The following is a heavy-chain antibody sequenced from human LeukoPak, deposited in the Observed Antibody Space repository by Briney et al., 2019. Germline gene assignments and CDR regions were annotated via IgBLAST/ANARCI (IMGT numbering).Heavy chain of an antibody. V-gene: IGHV4-34*01. CDR1: GGSFSGYY. Sequence: SETLSLTCAVYGGSFSGYYWSWIRQPPGKGLEWIGEINHSGSTNYNPSLKSRVTISVDTSKNQFSLKLSSVTAADTAVYYRARGPGRAMIFDYWGQGTLVTVSS. D-gene: IGHD5-12*01. CDR3: ARGPGRAMIFDY. J-gene: IGHJ4*02. CDR2: INHSGST.